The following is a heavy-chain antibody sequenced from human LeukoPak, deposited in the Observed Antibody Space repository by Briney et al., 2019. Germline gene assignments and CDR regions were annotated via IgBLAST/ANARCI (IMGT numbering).Heavy chain of an antibody. V-gene: IGHV4-30-4*01. Sequence: PSETLSLTCTVSGGSISSGDYYWSWIRQPPGKGLEWIGYIYYSGSTYYNPSLKSRVTISVDTSKNRFSLKLSSVTAADTAVYYCARVFVDDSSGYSIDYWGQGTLVTVSS. CDR3: ARVFVDDSSGYSIDY. CDR2: IYYSGST. D-gene: IGHD3-22*01. J-gene: IGHJ4*02. CDR1: GGSISSGDYY.